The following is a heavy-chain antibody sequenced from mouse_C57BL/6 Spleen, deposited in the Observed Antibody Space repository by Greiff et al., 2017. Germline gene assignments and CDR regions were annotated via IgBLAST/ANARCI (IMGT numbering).Heavy chain of an antibody. V-gene: IGHV1-64*01. CDR2: IHPNSGST. J-gene: IGHJ4*01. D-gene: IGHD1-1*01. Sequence: QVQLQQSGAELVKPGASVKLSCKASGYTFTSYWMHWVKQRPGQGLEWIGMIHPNSGSTNYNEKFKSKATLTVDKSSSTAYMQLSSLTSEDSAVYYCARGGISSYYYAMDYWGQGTSVTVSS. CDR1: GYTFTSYW. CDR3: ARGGISSYYYAMDY.